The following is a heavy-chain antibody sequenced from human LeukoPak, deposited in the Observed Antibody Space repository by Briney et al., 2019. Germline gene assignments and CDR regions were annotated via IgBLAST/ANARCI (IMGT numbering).Heavy chain of an antibody. V-gene: IGHV1-69*13. Sequence: SVKVSCTASGGTFSSYAISWVRQAPGQGLDWMGGIIPIFGTANYAQKFQGRVTITADESTSTAYMELSSLRSEDTAVYYCASEYCSSTSCYPRNWFDPWGQGTLVTVSS. D-gene: IGHD2-2*01. CDR3: ASEYCSSTSCYPRNWFDP. CDR1: GGTFSSYA. CDR2: IIPIFGTA. J-gene: IGHJ5*02.